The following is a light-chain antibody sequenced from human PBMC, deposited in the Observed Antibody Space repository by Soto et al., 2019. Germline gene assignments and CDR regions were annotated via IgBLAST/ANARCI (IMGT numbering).Light chain of an antibody. CDR2: GAS. J-gene: IGKJ4*01. CDR3: QQYASSIT. V-gene: IGKV3-20*01. Sequence: IVLTQSPVTLSFSPGDSATLSCRASQSVSENYLAWYPQKRGRTPRILIYGASKRATGVPARFSGSESGTQFSLTITILQPEDFGVYYCQQYASSITFGGGSRIDIK. CDR1: QSVSENY.